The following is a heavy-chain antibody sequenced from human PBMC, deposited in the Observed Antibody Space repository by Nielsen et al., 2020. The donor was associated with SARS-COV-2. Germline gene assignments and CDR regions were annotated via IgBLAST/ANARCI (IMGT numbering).Heavy chain of an antibody. CDR3: TSAPRSSVTPPWDY. J-gene: IGHJ4*02. D-gene: IGHD4-17*01. CDR1: GFTFSSYT. V-gene: IGHV3-23*01. Sequence: GVLKISCAASGFTFSSYTLSWVRQAPGKGLEWVAGISGSGGTTDYADSAKGRFAITRDNSGNTLYLHMNSLRAEDTAVYYCTSAPRSSVTPPWDYWGQGILVTVSS. CDR2: ISGSGGTT.